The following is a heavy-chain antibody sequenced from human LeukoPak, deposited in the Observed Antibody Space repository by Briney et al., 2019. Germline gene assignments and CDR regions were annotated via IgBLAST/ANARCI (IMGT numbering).Heavy chain of an antibody. CDR1: GGSISSYY. D-gene: IGHD5-18*01. CDR3: ARERNTAMAQVGAFDI. V-gene: IGHV4-4*07. CDR2: IYTSGST. Sequence: SETLSLTCTVSGGSISSYYWSWIRQPAGKGLEWIGRIYTSGSTNYNPSLKSRVTISVDTSKNQFSLKLSSVTPADTAVYYCARERNTAMAQVGAFDIWGQGTMVTVSS. J-gene: IGHJ3*02.